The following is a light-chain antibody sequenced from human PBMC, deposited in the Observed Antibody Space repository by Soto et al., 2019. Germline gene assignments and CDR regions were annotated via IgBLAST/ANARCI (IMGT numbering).Light chain of an antibody. CDR1: QNIDRW. CDR3: QQHAELPLT. Sequence: DIQMTQSPSTLSTPVGDRATITCRASQNIDRWLAWYQQKPGKAPKLLIYEASSLEGGVPSRFSGSGSGTEFTLTVSGLQAEDFATYWCQQHAELPLTFGRGTKIDIK. V-gene: IGKV1-5*01. J-gene: IGKJ4*01. CDR2: EAS.